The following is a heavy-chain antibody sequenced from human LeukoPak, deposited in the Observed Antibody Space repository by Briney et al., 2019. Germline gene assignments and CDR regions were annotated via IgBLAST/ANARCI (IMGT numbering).Heavy chain of an antibody. D-gene: IGHD6-19*01. Sequence: PGGSLRLSCAASGFTFSTFAMIWVRQPPGKGLEWVSSIFPSGGEIHYADSVRGRFTISRDNAKNSLYLQMNSLRSEDTALYYCGRISSGWYRGPFDYWGLGTLVTVSS. CDR3: GRISSGWYRGPFDY. J-gene: IGHJ4*02. CDR1: GFTFSTFA. CDR2: IFPSGGEI. V-gene: IGHV3-21*04.